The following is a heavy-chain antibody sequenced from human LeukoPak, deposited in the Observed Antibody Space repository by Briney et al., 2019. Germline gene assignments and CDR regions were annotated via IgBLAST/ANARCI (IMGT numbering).Heavy chain of an antibody. J-gene: IGHJ4*02. CDR2: IYYSGST. Sequence: SETLSLTCTVSGGSISSHYWSWIRQPPGKGLERIGYIYYSGSTNYNPSLKSRVTISVDTSKNQFSLKLSSVTAADTAVYYCARVGYDFWSGYYYYFDYWGQGTLVTVSS. D-gene: IGHD3-3*01. CDR1: GGSISSHY. CDR3: ARVGYDFWSGYYYYFDY. V-gene: IGHV4-59*11.